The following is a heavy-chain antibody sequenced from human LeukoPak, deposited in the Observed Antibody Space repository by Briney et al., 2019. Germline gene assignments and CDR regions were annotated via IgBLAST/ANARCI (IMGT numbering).Heavy chain of an antibody. Sequence: GGSLRLSCAASGFTVSSNYMSWVRQAPGKGLEWVSVIYSGGSTYYADSVKGRFTISRDNSKNTLYLQMNSLRAGDTAVYYCARDAPLLPKSFDYWGQGTLVTVSS. J-gene: IGHJ4*02. CDR1: GFTVSSNY. D-gene: IGHD3-22*01. CDR3: ARDAPLLPKSFDY. V-gene: IGHV3-66*01. CDR2: IYSGGST.